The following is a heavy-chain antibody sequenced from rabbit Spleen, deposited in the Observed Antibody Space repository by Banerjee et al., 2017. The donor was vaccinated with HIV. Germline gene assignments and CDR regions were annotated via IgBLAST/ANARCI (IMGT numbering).Heavy chain of an antibody. Sequence: QEQLMESGGGLVKPEGSLTLTCTASGFSFSYRQVMCWVRQAPGKGLEWIACIDTGSSGFTYSATWAKGRFTCSKTSSTTVTLQMTSLTVADTATYFCARDTGSSFSSYGMDLWGQGTLVTVS. V-gene: IGHV1S45*01. CDR1: GFSFSYRQV. CDR3: ARDTGSSFSSYGMDL. D-gene: IGHD8-1*01. CDR2: IDTGSSGFT. J-gene: IGHJ6*01.